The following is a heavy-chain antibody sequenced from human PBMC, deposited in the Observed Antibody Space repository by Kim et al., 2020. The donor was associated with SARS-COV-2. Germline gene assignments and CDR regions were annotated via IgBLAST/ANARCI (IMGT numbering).Heavy chain of an antibody. Sequence: SVKGRFTISRDNAKNSLYLQMNSLRAEDTAVYYCAPLNDFWSGEGYYFDYWGQGTLVTVSS. V-gene: IGHV3-21*01. CDR3: APLNDFWSGEGYYFDY. D-gene: IGHD3-3*01. J-gene: IGHJ4*02.